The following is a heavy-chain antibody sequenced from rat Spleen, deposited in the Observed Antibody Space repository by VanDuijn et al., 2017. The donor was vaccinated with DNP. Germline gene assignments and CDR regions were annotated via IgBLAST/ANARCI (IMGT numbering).Heavy chain of an antibody. J-gene: IGHJ3*01. D-gene: IGHD1-11*01. CDR2: IHTRSGGT. Sequence: QVQLQQSGGELAKPGSSVKISCKASGNTFITDYFAWIKQTTGQGLEYIGYIHTRSGGTDYNERFKGKATLTVDRSSSTAFMQLSSLTPDDSAVYYCARPTWGGFAYWGQGTLVTVSS. CDR3: ARPTWGGFAY. CDR1: GNTFITDY. V-gene: IGHV1-43*01.